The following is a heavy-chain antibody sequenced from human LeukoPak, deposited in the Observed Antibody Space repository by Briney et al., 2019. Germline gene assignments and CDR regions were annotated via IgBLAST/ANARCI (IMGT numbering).Heavy chain of an antibody. Sequence: SETLSLTCTVSGGSISSGGYYWSWIRQPPGKGLEWIGYIYHSGSTYYNPSLKSRVTISVDRSKNQFSLKLSSVTAADTAVYYCARAGLKYGDYREVPLYYYYGMDVWGQGTTVTVSS. CDR1: GGSISSGGYY. CDR3: ARAGLKYGDYREVPLYYYYGMDV. CDR2: IYHSGST. V-gene: IGHV4-30-2*01. D-gene: IGHD4-17*01. J-gene: IGHJ6*02.